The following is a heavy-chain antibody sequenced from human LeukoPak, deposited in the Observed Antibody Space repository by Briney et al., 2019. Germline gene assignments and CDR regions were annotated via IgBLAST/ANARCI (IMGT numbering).Heavy chain of an antibody. D-gene: IGHD1-26*01. J-gene: IGHJ2*01. V-gene: IGHV3-64*02. CDR3: AREGGGSGLWYYDL. CDR2: IGGGGVTT. CDR1: GFTFSSYS. Sequence: AGGSLRLSCAASGFTFSSYSMHWVRQAPGKGPEFVSVIGGGGVTTFHADSVKDRFTISRDNSKNTLYLEMGSLRAEDMAVYYCAREGGGSGLWYYDLWGRGTLVTVSS.